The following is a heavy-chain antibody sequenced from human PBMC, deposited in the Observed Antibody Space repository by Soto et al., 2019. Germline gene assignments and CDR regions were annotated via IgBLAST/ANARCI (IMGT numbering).Heavy chain of an antibody. V-gene: IGHV4-59*01. CDR1: GGSISSYY. J-gene: IGHJ4*02. Sequence: PSETLSLTCTVSGGSISSYYWSWIRQSPGKGLEWIGHIHYSGSTNYNPSLRSRVTMSVDASRNRFSLRLSSVTAADTAVYYCARSIDNSGYYFSNCWGQGTPVTVSS. D-gene: IGHD3-22*01. CDR2: IHYSGST. CDR3: ARSIDNSGYYFSNC.